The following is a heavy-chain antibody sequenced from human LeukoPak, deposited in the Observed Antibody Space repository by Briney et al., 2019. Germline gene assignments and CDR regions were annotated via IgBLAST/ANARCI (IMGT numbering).Heavy chain of an antibody. V-gene: IGHV3-23*01. CDR2: ISGSGDNT. Sequence: GGSLRLSCAASGFTFSGYAMTWVRQAPGKGLEWVSSISGSGDNTCYVDSLKGRFTISRYNSENTLYLQMNSLRAEDTAIYYCAKESVDARGYMDVWGKGTTVTVSS. D-gene: IGHD2-2*01. CDR3: AKESVDARGYMDV. J-gene: IGHJ6*03. CDR1: GFTFSGYA.